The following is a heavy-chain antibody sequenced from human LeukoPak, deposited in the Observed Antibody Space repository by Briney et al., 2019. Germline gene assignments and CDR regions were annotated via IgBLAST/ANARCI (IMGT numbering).Heavy chain of an antibody. D-gene: IGHD3-9*01. CDR3: AKTVGESYYDILTGYYFDRWRGKDFDY. Sequence: TGGSLRLSCAASGFTFSSYGMHWVRQAPGKGLEWVAFIRYDGSNKYYADSVKGRFTISRDNSKNTLYLQMNSLRAEDTAVYYCAKTVGESYYDILTGYYFDRWRGKDFDYWGQGTLVTVSS. J-gene: IGHJ4*02. CDR1: GFTFSSYG. V-gene: IGHV3-30*02. CDR2: IRYDGSNK.